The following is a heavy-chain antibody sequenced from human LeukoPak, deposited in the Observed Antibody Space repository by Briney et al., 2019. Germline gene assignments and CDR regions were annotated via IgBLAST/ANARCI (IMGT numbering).Heavy chain of an antibody. Sequence: PGGSLRLSCAASGLTFSRYWMHWVRQAPGKGLVWISRINPEETTTSYADSVRGRFTISRDNAKNTLYLEMNSLRTEDTAVYYCARGGLEPVDYWGQGSMVTVSS. J-gene: IGHJ4*02. V-gene: IGHV3-74*01. CDR1: GLTFSRYW. D-gene: IGHD1-14*01. CDR3: ARGGLEPVDY. CDR2: INPEETTT.